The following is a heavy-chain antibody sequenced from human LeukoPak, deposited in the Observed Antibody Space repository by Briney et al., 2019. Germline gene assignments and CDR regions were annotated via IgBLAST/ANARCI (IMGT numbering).Heavy chain of an antibody. J-gene: IGHJ3*02. D-gene: IGHD5-24*01. CDR1: GFTFSSYA. V-gene: IGHV3-30*02. CDR3: AKDSHSRWPQFSGAFDI. Sequence: GGSLRLSCAASGFTFSSYAMHWVRQAPGKGLEWVAFIRYDGSNKYYADSVKGRFTISRDNSKNTLYLQMNSLRAEDTAVYYCAKDSHSRWPQFSGAFDIRGLGTMVTVSS. CDR2: IRYDGSNK.